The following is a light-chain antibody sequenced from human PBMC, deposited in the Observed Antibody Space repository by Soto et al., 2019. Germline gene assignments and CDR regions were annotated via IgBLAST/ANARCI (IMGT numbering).Light chain of an antibody. CDR1: QSVSIRF. J-gene: IGKJ4*02. CDR2: AAS. V-gene: IGKV3D-20*02. Sequence: RPAINGRTGQSVSIRFLAWYQQKPGQAPRVLIYAASNRATGIPDRFSGSGSGTDFTLTVYKLEPEDRAAYYCEHPSSERPRFGAGTRVEIK. CDR3: EHPSSERPR.